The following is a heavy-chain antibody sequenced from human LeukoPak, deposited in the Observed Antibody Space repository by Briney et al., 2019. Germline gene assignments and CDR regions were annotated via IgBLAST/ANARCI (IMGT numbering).Heavy chain of an antibody. Sequence: GGSLRLSCAASGFTFSSYSMNWVRQAPGKGLEWVSSISSSSSYIYYADSVKGRFTISRDNAKNSLYLQMNSLRAEDTAVYYCARGGGTVVTRGYFDYWGQGTLVTVSS. V-gene: IGHV3-21*01. D-gene: IGHD4-23*01. CDR2: ISSSSSYI. CDR3: ARGGGTVVTRGYFDY. J-gene: IGHJ4*02. CDR1: GFTFSSYS.